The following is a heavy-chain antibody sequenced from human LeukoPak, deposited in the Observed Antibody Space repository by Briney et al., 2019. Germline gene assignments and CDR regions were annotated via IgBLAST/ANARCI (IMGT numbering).Heavy chain of an antibody. V-gene: IGHV4-34*01. J-gene: IGHJ6*03. CDR3: ARALPGRYYYYMDV. CDR1: GGSFSGYY. Sequence: SETLSLTCAAYGGSFSGYYWSWIRQPPGKGLEWIGEINHSGSTNYNPSLKSRVTISVDTSKNQFSLKLSSVTAADTAVYYCARALPGRYYYYMDVWGKGTTVTVSS. CDR2: INHSGST. D-gene: IGHD3-10*01.